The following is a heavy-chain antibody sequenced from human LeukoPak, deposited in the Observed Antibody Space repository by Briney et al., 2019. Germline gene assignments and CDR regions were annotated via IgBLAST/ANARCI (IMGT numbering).Heavy chain of an antibody. CDR1: GFTFSSYA. CDR2: ISGSGGST. Sequence: PGGSLRLSCAASGFTFSSYAMSWVRQAPGKGLEWVSAISGSGGSTYYADSVKGRFTISRDNSKNTLYLQMNSLRAEDTAVYYCATLDGSGLTYDAFDIWGQGTMDTVSS. J-gene: IGHJ3*02. D-gene: IGHD3-10*01. V-gene: IGHV3-23*01. CDR3: ATLDGSGLTYDAFDI.